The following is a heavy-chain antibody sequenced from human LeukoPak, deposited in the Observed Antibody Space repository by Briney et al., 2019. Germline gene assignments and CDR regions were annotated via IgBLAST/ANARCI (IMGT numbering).Heavy chain of an antibody. CDR2: IYSGGST. CDR1: GFTVSSNY. Sequence: GGSLRLSCAASGFTVSSNYTSWVRQAAGKGLEWVSVIYSGGSTYYADSVKGRFTISRDNSKNTLYLQMNSLRAEDTAVYYCARDPDSSGFFDYWGQGTLVTVSS. D-gene: IGHD6-19*01. CDR3: ARDPDSSGFFDY. J-gene: IGHJ4*02. V-gene: IGHV3-53*01.